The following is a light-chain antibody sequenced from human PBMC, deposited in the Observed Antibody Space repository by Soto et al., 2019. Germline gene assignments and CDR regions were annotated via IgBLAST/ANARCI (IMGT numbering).Light chain of an antibody. CDR2: YDS. J-gene: IGLJ2*01. CDR1: NIGSKS. V-gene: IGLV3-21*04. CDR3: QVWDSSSDHTRV. Sequence: SYELTQPPSVSVAPGKTARITCGGNNIGSKSVHWYQQKPGQAPVLVIYYDSDRPSGIPERFSGSNSGNAAALTISRVEAGDEVDYYCQVWDSSSDHTRVFGGGTQLTVL.